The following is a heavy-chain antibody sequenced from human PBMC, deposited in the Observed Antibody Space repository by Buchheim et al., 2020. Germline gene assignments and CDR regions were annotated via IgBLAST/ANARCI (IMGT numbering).Heavy chain of an antibody. J-gene: IGHJ4*02. D-gene: IGHD3-10*01. CDR3: AKRGVASGIHEIDY. CDR2: VSSSGAST. Sequence: EVRLLESGGTLVQPGGFLRLSCAASGFVFSDYAMNWVSQAPGKGLQWVSIVSSSGASTEYADSVTGRFIISRDNQKNTLYLQMNNLRDEDTAIYDCAKRGVASGIHEIDYWGQGTL. V-gene: IGHV3-23*01. CDR1: GFVFSDYA.